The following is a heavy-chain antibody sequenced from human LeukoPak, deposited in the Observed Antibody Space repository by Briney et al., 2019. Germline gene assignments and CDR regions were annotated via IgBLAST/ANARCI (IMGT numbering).Heavy chain of an antibody. Sequence: GSLRLSCAASGFTFSTYWMHWVRQAPGKGLVWVSCINSDGSSTSYADSVKGRFTISRDNAKNTLYLQMNSLRAEDTAVYYCARGLTTLTTSVDYWGQGTLVTVSS. J-gene: IGHJ4*02. CDR3: ARGLTTLTTSVDY. CDR2: INSDGSST. CDR1: GFTFSTYW. D-gene: IGHD4-17*01. V-gene: IGHV3-74*01.